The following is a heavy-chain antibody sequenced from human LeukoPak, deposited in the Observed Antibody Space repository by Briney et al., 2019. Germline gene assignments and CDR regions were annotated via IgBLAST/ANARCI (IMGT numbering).Heavy chain of an antibody. J-gene: IGHJ4*02. Sequence: GGSLRLSCAASGFTFSRYAMSWVRQAPGKGLEWVSAISGSGGSTYYADSVKGRFTISRDNSKNTLYLQMNSLRAEDTAVYYCAKTDSGSYYGGFDYWGQGTLVTVSS. CDR1: GFTFSRYA. V-gene: IGHV3-23*01. D-gene: IGHD1-26*01. CDR2: ISGSGGST. CDR3: AKTDSGSYYGGFDY.